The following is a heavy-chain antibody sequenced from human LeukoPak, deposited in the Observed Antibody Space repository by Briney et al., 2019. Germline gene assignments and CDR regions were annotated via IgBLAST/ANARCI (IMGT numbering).Heavy chain of an antibody. CDR2: MNPNSGNA. V-gene: IGHV1-8*03. CDR1: GYTFTSYD. Sequence: ASVKVSCKASGYTFTSYDINWVRQATGQGLEWMGWMNPNSGNAGYAQKFQGRVTVTRNTFISTAYMELSSLRSEDTAVYYCARYEDDAFDIWGQGTMVTVSS. J-gene: IGHJ3*02. CDR3: ARYEDDAFDI. D-gene: IGHD3-3*01.